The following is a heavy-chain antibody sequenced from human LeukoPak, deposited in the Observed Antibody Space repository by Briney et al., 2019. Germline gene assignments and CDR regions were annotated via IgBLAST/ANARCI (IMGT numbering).Heavy chain of an antibody. Sequence: SETLSLTCTVSGGSISSYYWSWIRQPAGKGLEWIGYIYYSGSTNYNPSLKSRVTISVDTSKNQFSLKLSSVTAADTAVYYCARHSGSNRKPLLDYWGQGTLVTVSS. CDR1: GGSISSYY. CDR3: ARHSGSNRKPLLDY. D-gene: IGHD1-14*01. J-gene: IGHJ4*02. V-gene: IGHV4-59*08. CDR2: IYYSGST.